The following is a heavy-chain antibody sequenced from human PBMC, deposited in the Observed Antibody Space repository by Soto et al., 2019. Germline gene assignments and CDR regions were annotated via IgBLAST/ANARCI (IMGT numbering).Heavy chain of an antibody. CDR1: GFTFSDYN. D-gene: IGHD3-22*01. Sequence: QPGGYLRIGRVAYGFTFSDYNMNWVRQAPGKGLEWVSFISGRSNTIYYADSVKGRFTISRDNAKNSLYLLMNSLRAEDTAVYYCTREVDGSGFCSDFWGQGA. CDR2: ISGRSNTI. J-gene: IGHJ4*02. CDR3: TREVDGSGFCSDF. V-gene: IGHV3-48*01.